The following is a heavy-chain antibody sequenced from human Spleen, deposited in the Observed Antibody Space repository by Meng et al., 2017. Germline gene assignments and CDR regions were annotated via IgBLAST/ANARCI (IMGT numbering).Heavy chain of an antibody. V-gene: IGHV1-2*06. CDR1: GYNFPDYY. CDR2: IKPKSGDT. J-gene: IGHJ4*02. CDR3: ARGDTGTY. Sequence: ASVKVSCKPSGYNFPDYYIHWVRRAPGQGLEWMGRIKPKSGDTHYAQKFQARVTMTGDTSISTAYMELSRLRSDDTAVYYCARGDTGTYWGQGTLVTVSS. D-gene: IGHD3-10*01.